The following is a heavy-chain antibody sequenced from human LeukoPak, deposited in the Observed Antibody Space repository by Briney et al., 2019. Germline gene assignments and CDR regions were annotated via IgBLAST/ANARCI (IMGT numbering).Heavy chain of an antibody. D-gene: IGHD6-13*01. J-gene: IGHJ4*02. CDR3: AKDLAAALFDY. Sequence: GGSLRLSCAASGFTYNDYWIHWVRQAPGKGLVWVSRTSADGIFSGYADFVKGRFTISRDNSKNTLYLQMNSLRAEDTAVYYCAKDLAAALFDYWGQGTLVTVSS. CDR2: TSADGIFS. CDR1: GFTYNDYW. V-gene: IGHV3-74*01.